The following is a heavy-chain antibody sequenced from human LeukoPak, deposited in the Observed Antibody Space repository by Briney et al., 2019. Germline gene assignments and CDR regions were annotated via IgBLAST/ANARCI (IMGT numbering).Heavy chain of an antibody. D-gene: IGHD5-24*01. J-gene: IGHJ4*02. CDR3: ARERTRWLQDYYFDY. CDR1: GGSFSGYY. Sequence: PSETLSLTCAVYGGSFSGYYWSWIRQPPGKGLEWIGEINHSGSTNYNPSLKSRVTISADTSKNQFSLKLSSVTAADTAVYYCARERTRWLQDYYFDYWGQGTLVTVSS. V-gene: IGHV4-34*01. CDR2: INHSGST.